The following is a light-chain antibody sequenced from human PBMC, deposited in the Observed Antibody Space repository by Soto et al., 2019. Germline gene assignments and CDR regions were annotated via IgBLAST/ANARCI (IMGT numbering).Light chain of an antibody. CDR1: SGDIGSYNR. V-gene: IGLV2-14*01. CDR2: EVT. Sequence: QSVLTQPASVSGSPGQSITISCTGTSGDIGSYNRVSWYQQHPGKAPKLIIYEVTDRPSGVSNRFSGSKSGNTASLTISGLQAEDEAEYYCSSFADSSARDYVFGGGTKLTVL. CDR3: SSFADSSARDYV. J-gene: IGLJ1*01.